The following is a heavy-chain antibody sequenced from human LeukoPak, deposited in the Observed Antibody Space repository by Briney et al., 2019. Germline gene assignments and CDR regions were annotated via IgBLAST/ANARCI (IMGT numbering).Heavy chain of an antibody. Sequence: GGSLRLSCAASGFTFSSYEMNWVRQAPGKGLEWVSYISSSGSTIYYADSVKGRFTISRDNAKNSLHLQMNSLRAEDTAVYYCAKDRDEGLFYYYYYMGVWGKGTTVTISS. V-gene: IGHV3-48*03. CDR2: ISSSGSTI. D-gene: IGHD5-24*01. J-gene: IGHJ6*03. CDR1: GFTFSSYE. CDR3: AKDRDEGLFYYYYYMGV.